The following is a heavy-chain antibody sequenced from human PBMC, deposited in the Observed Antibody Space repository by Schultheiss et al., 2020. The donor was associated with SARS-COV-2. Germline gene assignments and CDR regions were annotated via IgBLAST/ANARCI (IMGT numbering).Heavy chain of an antibody. J-gene: IGHJ3*02. CDR2: ISGSGGST. CDR3: AKAHPTYYDFWSGYYTAHDAFDI. V-gene: IGHV3-23*01. Sequence: GGSLRLSCAASGFISRRYGMYWVRQAPGKGLEWVSAISGSGGSTYYADSVKGRFTISRDNAKNSLYLQMNSLRAEDTAVYYCAKAHPTYYDFWSGYYTAHDAFDIWGQGTMVTVSS. D-gene: IGHD3-3*01. CDR1: GFISRRYG.